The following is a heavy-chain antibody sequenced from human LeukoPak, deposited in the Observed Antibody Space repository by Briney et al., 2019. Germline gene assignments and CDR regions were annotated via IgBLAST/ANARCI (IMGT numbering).Heavy chain of an antibody. D-gene: IGHD6-19*01. CDR3: ARCLVSSAFDI. V-gene: IGHV4-34*01. CDR1: GGSFSGYY. CDR2: INHSGST. J-gene: IGHJ3*02. Sequence: PSETLSLTCAVYGGSFSGYYWSWIRQPPGKGLEWIGEINHSGSTNYNPSLKSRVTISVDTSKNQFSLKLSSVTAADTAVYYCARCLVSSAFDIWGQGTMVTVSS.